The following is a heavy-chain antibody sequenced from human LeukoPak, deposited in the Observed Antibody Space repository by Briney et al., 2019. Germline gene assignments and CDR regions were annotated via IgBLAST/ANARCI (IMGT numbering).Heavy chain of an antibody. CDR3: VSFYETY. J-gene: IGHJ4*02. Sequence: GGSLRLSCAASGNYWMHWVRQVPGKGLVWVSHINSDGSWTSYADSVKGRFTISKDNAKNTVYLQMNSLRAEDTAVYYCVSFYETYWGRGTLVAVSS. CDR2: INSDGSWT. D-gene: IGHD2/OR15-2a*01. V-gene: IGHV3-74*01. CDR1: GNYW.